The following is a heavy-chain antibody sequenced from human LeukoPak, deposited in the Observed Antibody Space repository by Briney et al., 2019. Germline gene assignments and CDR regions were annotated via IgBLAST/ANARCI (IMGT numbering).Heavy chain of an antibody. CDR1: GGSISSYY. CDR2: ISDIGSI. Sequence: SETLSLTCTVSGGSISSYYWSWIRQPPGKGLEWIAYISDIGSINYNPSLKSRVTISLDTSKNRFSLKLSSVTAADTAVYYCAGHHPRNTVDFWGQGTLVTVSS. J-gene: IGHJ4*02. D-gene: IGHD2/OR15-2a*01. V-gene: IGHV4-59*08. CDR3: AGHHPRNTVDF.